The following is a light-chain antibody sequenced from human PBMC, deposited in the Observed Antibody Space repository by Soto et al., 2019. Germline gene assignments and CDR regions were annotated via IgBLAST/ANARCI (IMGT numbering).Light chain of an antibody. V-gene: IGKV3D-15*01. Sequence: EIVMTQSPATLSVSPGERATLSCRASQSVSSNLAWYQQKPGQAPRLLIYSASSRATGIPDRFSGSGSGKDFTLTISDGEPEDFAVYYCHQRQSWPRTVGQGTKVDIK. J-gene: IGKJ1*01. CDR1: QSVSSN. CDR3: HQRQSWPRT. CDR2: SAS.